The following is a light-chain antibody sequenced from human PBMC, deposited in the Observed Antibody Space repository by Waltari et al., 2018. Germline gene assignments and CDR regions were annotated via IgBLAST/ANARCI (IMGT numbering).Light chain of an antibody. V-gene: IGLV2-14*03. CDR2: DVL. Sequence: QSALTQPASVSGSPGQSITISCSGTSSDVGGYNYVPWFQQHPGKAPKLMIYDVLNRPTGVSNRFSGSKSGNTASLTISGLQAEDEADYYCSSYTSSNTWVFGGGTKLTVL. J-gene: IGLJ3*02. CDR3: SSYTSSNTWV. CDR1: SSDVGGYNY.